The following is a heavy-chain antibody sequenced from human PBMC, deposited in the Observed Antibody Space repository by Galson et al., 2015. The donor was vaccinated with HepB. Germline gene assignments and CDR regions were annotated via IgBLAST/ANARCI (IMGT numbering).Heavy chain of an antibody. Sequence: QSGAEVKKPGASVKVSCKASGGTFSSYAISWVRQAPGQGLEWMGRIIPILGIANYAQKFQGRVTITADKSTSTAYVELSSLRSEDTAVYYCARVDTAMAPFDYWGQGTLVTVSS. CDR1: GGTFSSYA. CDR2: IIPILGIA. CDR3: ARVDTAMAPFDY. D-gene: IGHD5-18*01. V-gene: IGHV1-69*04. J-gene: IGHJ4*02.